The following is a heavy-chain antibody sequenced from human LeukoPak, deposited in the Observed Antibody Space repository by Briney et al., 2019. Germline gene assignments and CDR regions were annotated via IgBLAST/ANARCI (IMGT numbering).Heavy chain of an antibody. CDR3: ARGATGRVDY. D-gene: IGHD1-1*01. Sequence: PSETLSLTXAVSGGSFSGYYWSWIRQPPGKGLEWIGEINHSGSTNYNPSLKSRVTISVDTSKNQFSLKLSAVTAADTAVYYCARGATGRVDYWGQGTLVTVSS. J-gene: IGHJ4*02. CDR2: INHSGST. CDR1: GGSFSGYY. V-gene: IGHV4-34*01.